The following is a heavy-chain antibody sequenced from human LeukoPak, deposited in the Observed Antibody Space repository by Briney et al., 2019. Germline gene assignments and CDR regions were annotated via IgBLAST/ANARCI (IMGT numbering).Heavy chain of an antibody. Sequence: PGGSLRLSCAASGFTFSSYAMSWVRQAPGKGLEWVSGILDSGYSTYYANSVKGRFTISRDNSNNTLYLQMNSLRAEDTAVYYCAKLGGHRLHNYYVGVWGKGTTVAVSS. J-gene: IGHJ6*03. CDR1: GFTFSSYA. D-gene: IGHD3-16*01. V-gene: IGHV3-23*01. CDR3: AKLGGHRLHNYYVGV. CDR2: ILDSGYST.